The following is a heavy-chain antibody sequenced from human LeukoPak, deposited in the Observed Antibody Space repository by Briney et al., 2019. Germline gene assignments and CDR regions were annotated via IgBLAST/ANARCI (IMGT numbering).Heavy chain of an antibody. D-gene: IGHD6-13*01. CDR1: GGSFSGYY. Sequence: SETLSLTCAVYGGSFSGYYWSWIRQPAGKGLELIWRIYTSGSNYYNPSLKSRVTMSVDPSKNQFSLKLSSVTAADTAVYYCARGAAAGFTDWYFDLWGRGTLVTVSS. V-gene: IGHV4-59*10. CDR3: ARGAAAGFTDWYFDL. CDR2: IYTSGSN. J-gene: IGHJ2*01.